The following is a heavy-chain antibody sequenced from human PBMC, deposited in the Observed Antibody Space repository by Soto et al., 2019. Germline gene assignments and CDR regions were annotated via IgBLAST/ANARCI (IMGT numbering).Heavy chain of an antibody. D-gene: IGHD6-13*01. Sequence: GGSLRLSCAASGFTFISYGMHWVRQAPGKGLEWVAVISYDGSNKYYADSVKGRFTISRDNSKNTLYLQMNSLRAEDTAVYYCAKGIVAAAGGGGIDYWGQGTLVTVSS. CDR2: ISYDGSNK. V-gene: IGHV3-30*18. J-gene: IGHJ4*02. CDR1: GFTFISYG. CDR3: AKGIVAAAGGGGIDY.